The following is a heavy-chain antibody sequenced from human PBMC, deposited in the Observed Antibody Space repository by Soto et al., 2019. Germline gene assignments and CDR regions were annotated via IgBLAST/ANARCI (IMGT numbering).Heavy chain of an antibody. CDR2: IIPIFGTA. Sequence: SVKVSCKASGGTFSSYAISWVRQAPGQGLEWMGGIIPIFGTANYAQKFQGRVTITADESTSTAYMELSSLRSEDTAVYYCSGHRERHHYYYYGMDVWGQGTTVTVAS. J-gene: IGHJ6*02. D-gene: IGHD1-26*01. CDR1: GGTFSSYA. V-gene: IGHV1-69*13. CDR3: SGHRERHHYYYYGMDV.